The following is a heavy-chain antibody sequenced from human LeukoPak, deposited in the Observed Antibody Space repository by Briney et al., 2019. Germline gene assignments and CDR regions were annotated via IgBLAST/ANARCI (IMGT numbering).Heavy chain of an antibody. Sequence: GGSLRLSCAASGFTFSSYSMNWVRQAPGKGLEWVSSISSSSSYIYYADSVKGRFTISRDNAKNSLYLQMNSLRAEDTAVYYCARTMVRGVSRKNWFDPWGQGTLVTVSS. CDR3: ARTMVRGVSRKNWFDP. CDR1: GFTFSSYS. J-gene: IGHJ5*02. D-gene: IGHD3-10*01. CDR2: ISSSSSYI. V-gene: IGHV3-21*01.